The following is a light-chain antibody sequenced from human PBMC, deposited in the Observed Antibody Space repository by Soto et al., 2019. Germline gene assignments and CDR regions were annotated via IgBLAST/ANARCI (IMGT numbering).Light chain of an antibody. J-gene: IGLJ1*01. CDR1: STDVGGYNY. CDR2: EVS. CDR3: SSYTSSSTYV. V-gene: IGLV2-14*01. Sequence: LTQPASVSGSPGQSITISCTGSSTDVGGYNYVSWYQQHPGKAPKVMIYEVSNRPSGVPNRFSGSKSGNTASLTISGLQAEDEADYYCSSYTSSSTYVFGTGTKVTVL.